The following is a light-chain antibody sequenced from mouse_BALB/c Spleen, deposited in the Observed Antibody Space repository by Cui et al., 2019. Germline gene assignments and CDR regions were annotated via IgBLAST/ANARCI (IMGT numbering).Light chain of an antibody. Sequence: PTSSPALSSASRGKEITLTGSASSSVSYMQWYQQKSGTSPKLLIYSTTNLAAGVPSRFSGSGSGTFYSLTISSVEAEDAAGYYCHQWSSYPWTFGGGTKLEIK. CDR1: SSVSY. CDR2: STT. CDR3: HQWSSYPWT. V-gene: IGKV4-80*01. J-gene: IGKJ1*01.